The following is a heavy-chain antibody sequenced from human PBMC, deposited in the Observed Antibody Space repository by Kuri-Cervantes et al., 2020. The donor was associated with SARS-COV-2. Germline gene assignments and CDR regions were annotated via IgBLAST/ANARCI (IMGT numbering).Heavy chain of an antibody. CDR2: INPNSGGT. V-gene: IGHV1-2*04. CDR1: GYTFTGYY. J-gene: IGHJ6*02. CDR3: TRGGDIVVVPAAASGVTYCYYCMDF. Sequence: ASVKVSCKASGYTFTGYYMHWVRQAPGQGLEWMGWINPNSGGTNYAPQFQGWVTMTRDTSISTAYMELSRLRSDATALYYCTRGGDIVVVPAAASGVTYCYYCMDFWGQGTTVTVSS. D-gene: IGHD2-2*01.